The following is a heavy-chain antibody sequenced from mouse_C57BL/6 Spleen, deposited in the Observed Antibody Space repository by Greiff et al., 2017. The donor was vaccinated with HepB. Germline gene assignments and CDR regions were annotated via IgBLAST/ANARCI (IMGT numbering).Heavy chain of an antibody. CDR2: IYPGDGDT. J-gene: IGHJ4*01. CDR3: ARRIDYEDAMDY. D-gene: IGHD2-4*01. V-gene: IGHV1-82*01. Sequence: QVQLKQSGPELVKPGASVKISCKASGYAFSSSWMNWVKQRPGKGLEWIGRIYPGDGDTNYNGKFKGKATLTADKSSSTAYMQLSSLTSEDSAVYFCARRIDYEDAMDYWGQGTSVTVSS. CDR1: GYAFSSSW.